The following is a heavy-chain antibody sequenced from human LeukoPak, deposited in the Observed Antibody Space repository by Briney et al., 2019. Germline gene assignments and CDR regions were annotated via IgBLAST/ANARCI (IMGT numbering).Heavy chain of an antibody. V-gene: IGHV3-66*01. CDR1: GFIVSRNY. D-gene: IGHD3-10*01. Sequence: GGSLRLSCAASGFIVSRNYMSWVRQAPGKGLEWVSIIYINDYAYYSDSVKGRFTISRGNSKNTLDLQMSSLRAEDTAVYYCARDVLREGSSFNWGQGTLVTVSS. CDR2: IYINDYA. CDR3: ARDVLREGSSFN. J-gene: IGHJ4*02.